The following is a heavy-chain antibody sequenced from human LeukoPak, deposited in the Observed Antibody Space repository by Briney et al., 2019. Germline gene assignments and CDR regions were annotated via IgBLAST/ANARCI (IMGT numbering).Heavy chain of an antibody. J-gene: IGHJ5*02. D-gene: IGHD6-13*01. Sequence: GGSLRLSCAASGFTFDDYTMHWVRQPPGKGLEWVSLISWGGGRTSYAETVKGRFTISRDNSKNSMYLQMNSLRTEDTALYSCXXGQSTSWYNWFDPWGQGTLVTVSS. V-gene: IGHV3-43*01. CDR2: ISWGGGRT. CDR3: XXGQSTSWYNWFDP. CDR1: GFTFDDYT.